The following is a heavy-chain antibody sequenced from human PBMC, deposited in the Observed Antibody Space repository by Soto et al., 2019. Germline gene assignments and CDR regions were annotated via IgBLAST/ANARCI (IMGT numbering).Heavy chain of an antibody. J-gene: IGHJ4*02. D-gene: IGHD6-13*01. Sequence: ASVKVSCKASGYTFTSYDLHWVRQATGQGLEWMGWMNPNSGNTGYAQKFQGRVTMTRNTSISTAYVELSSLRSEDTAVYYCARGYRMAAAGAPRLYYFECWGQGTLVTVSS. CDR1: GYTFTSYD. V-gene: IGHV1-8*01. CDR3: ARGYRMAAAGAPRLYYFEC. CDR2: MNPNSGNT.